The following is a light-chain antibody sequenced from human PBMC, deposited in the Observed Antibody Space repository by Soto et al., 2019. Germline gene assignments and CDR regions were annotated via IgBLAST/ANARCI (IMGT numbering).Light chain of an antibody. CDR3: QQYGSSPIT. CDR2: GSS. Sequence: EIVLTQSPGTLSLSPGERATLSCRASETISSSYLAWYQQKPGQAPRLLIYGSSSRATGIPDRFSGSGSGTDFTLTISRLEPEDFAVYYCQQYGSSPITFGQGTRLEIK. V-gene: IGKV3-20*01. J-gene: IGKJ5*01. CDR1: ETISSSY.